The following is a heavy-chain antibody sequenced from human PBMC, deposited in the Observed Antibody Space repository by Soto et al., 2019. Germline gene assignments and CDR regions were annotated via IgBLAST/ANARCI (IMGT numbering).Heavy chain of an antibody. D-gene: IGHD5-18*01. CDR3: ARAMDAAMASKDNWFDP. CDR2: ISYDENNR. CDR1: GFTFRSYN. Sequence: QVQLVESGGGVVQPGRSLRLSCAASGFTFRSYNMHWVRQAPGKGLEWVAVISYDENNRYYTESVKGRFTISRDNSKNTLYLQVNSLRAEDTAVYYCARAMDAAMASKDNWFDPWGQGTLVNVSS. J-gene: IGHJ5*02. V-gene: IGHV3-30-3*01.